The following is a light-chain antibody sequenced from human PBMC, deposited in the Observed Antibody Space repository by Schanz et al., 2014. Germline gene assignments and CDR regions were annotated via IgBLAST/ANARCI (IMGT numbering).Light chain of an antibody. CDR2: AAN. V-gene: IGKV1-9*01. CDR1: QAINSY. CDR3: QQYNTYPYT. J-gene: IGKJ2*01. Sequence: IQLTQSPSSLSASVGDRVTITCRASQAINSYLAWYQQKPGKAPKLLIYAANTLESGVPSRFSGSGSGTEFTLTISSLQPDDFATYYCQQYNTYPYTFGQGTKLEIK.